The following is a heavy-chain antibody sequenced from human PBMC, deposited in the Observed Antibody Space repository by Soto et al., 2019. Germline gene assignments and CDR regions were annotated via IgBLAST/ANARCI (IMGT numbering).Heavy chain of an antibody. CDR3: ARDGYYDILTGYYPPFDY. V-gene: IGHV1-3*01. CDR1: GYTFTSYA. J-gene: IGHJ4*02. D-gene: IGHD3-9*01. CDR2: INAGNGNT. Sequence: ASVKVSCKASGYTFTSYAMHWVRQAPGQRLEWMGWINAGNGNTKYSQKFQGRVTITRDTSASTAYMELSSLRSEDTAVYYCARDGYYDILTGYYPPFDYWGQGTLVTV.